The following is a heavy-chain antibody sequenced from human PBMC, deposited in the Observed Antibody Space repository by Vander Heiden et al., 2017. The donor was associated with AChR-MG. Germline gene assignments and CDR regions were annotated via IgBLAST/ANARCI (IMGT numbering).Heavy chain of an antibody. CDR2: IGTAGDT. CDR3: ARGYYYDSSGSNRGNWFDP. J-gene: IGHJ5*02. V-gene: IGHV3-13*01. Sequence: EVQLVESGGGLVQPGGSLRLSCAASGFTFSSYDMHWVRQATGKGLEWVSAIGTAGDTYYPGSVKGRFTISRENAKNSLYLQMNSLRAGDTAVYYCARGYYYDSSGSNRGNWFDPWGQGTLVTVSS. D-gene: IGHD3-22*01. CDR1: GFTFSSYD.